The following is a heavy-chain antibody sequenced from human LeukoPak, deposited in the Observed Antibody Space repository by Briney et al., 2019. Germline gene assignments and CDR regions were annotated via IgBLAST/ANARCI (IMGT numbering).Heavy chain of an antibody. CDR2: ISSSGSTK. Sequence: TGGSLRLSCAASGITFSDNYMSWIRQAPGKGLKWVSYISSSGSTKYYVDSVKGRFIISRDNAKNSLYLQMNSLRAEDTAVYYCARGRGGFRYSSGYYYYMDVWGKGTTVTISS. J-gene: IGHJ6*03. D-gene: IGHD3-22*01. CDR3: ARGRGGFRYSSGYYYYMDV. CDR1: GITFSDNY. V-gene: IGHV3-11*01.